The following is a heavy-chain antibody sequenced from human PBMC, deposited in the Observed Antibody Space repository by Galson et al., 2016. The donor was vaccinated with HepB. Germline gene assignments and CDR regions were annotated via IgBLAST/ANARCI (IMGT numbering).Heavy chain of an antibody. Sequence: QSGAEVKKPGDSLQISCTSSGYSFSRYWIAWVRQMPGKGLEWMGTIYPGDSDTRYSPSFQGQVTISADKSINVAYLQWSSLKASDTAIYYCARPNSDYDYYYAMDVWGQGTTVTVS. V-gene: IGHV5-51*01. J-gene: IGHJ6*02. CDR1: GYSFSRYW. CDR2: IYPGDSDT. D-gene: IGHD4/OR15-4a*01. CDR3: ARPNSDYDYYYAMDV.